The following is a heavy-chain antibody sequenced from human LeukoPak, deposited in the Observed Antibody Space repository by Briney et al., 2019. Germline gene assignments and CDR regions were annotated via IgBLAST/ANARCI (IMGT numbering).Heavy chain of an antibody. CDR2: IYYSGST. V-gene: IGHV4-59*08. CDR3: ARRSGYSSSEDY. Sequence: PSETLSLTCTVSGGSISSYYWSWIRQPSGKGLGWIGYIYYSGSTNYNPSLKSRVTISVDTSKNQFSLKLSSVTAADTAVYYCARRSGYSSSEDYWGQGILVTVSS. J-gene: IGHJ4*02. CDR1: GGSISSYY. D-gene: IGHD3-22*01.